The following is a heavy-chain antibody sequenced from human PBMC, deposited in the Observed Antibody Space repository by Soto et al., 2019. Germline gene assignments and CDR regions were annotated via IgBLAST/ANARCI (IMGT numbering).Heavy chain of an antibody. D-gene: IGHD6-13*01. V-gene: IGHV4-4*02. J-gene: IGHJ4*02. CDR3: ARDQGSHPGD. CDR2: IHQSGST. Sequence: QVQLQESGPGLVRPSGSVSLTCAGSGLSISSDNWWSWVRPPPGKGLEWIGEIHQSGSTNYNPTRKSRVIMSVQPSKVLFSLTLNSVTAADTACYYCARDQGSHPGDWGQGTLVSVSS. CDR1: GLSISSDNW.